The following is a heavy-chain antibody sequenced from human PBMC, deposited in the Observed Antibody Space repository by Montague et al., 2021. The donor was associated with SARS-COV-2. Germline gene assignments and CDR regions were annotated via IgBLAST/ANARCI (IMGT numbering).Heavy chain of an antibody. V-gene: IGHV3-23*03. CDR3: AKGQMSVAENFQH. Sequence: SLRLSCAASGFTFSSYAMNWVRQAPGKGLEWVLLIYNGGLDTFYADSVEGRFTISRDNSNNMLYLQMSSLRAEDTAVYYCAKGQMSVAENFQHWGQGTLVTVSS. CDR1: GFTFSSYA. CDR2: IYNGGLDT. J-gene: IGHJ1*01.